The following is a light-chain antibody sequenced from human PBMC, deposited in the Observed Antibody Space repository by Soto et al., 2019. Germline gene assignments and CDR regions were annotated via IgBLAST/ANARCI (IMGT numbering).Light chain of an antibody. V-gene: IGKV3-15*01. J-gene: IGKJ1*01. CDR2: DAS. Sequence: EIVMTQSPATMSVSPGERATLSCRASQSVSSNLAWYRQNPGQAPRLLIYDASTRATDVPARFSGTGSGTEFTLTISSLQLDDVAVYYCQQYSNWPPWPFGQGAEVEI. CDR3: QQYSNWPPWP. CDR1: QSVSSN.